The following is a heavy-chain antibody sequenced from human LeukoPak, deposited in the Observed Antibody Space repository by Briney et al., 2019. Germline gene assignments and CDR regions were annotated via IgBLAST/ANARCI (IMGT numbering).Heavy chain of an antibody. J-gene: IGHJ4*02. CDR3: ADYGDYVSY. Sequence: SETLSLTCTVSGGSISSSSYYWGWIRQPPGKGLEWIGSIYYSGSTYYNPSLKSRVTISVDTSKNQFSLNLGSVTAADTAVYYCADYGDYVSYWGQGTLVTVSS. CDR1: GGSISSSSYY. CDR2: IYYSGST. D-gene: IGHD4-17*01. V-gene: IGHV4-39*07.